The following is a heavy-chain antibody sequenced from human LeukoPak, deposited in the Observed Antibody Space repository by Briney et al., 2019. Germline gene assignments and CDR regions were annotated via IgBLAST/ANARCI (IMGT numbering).Heavy chain of an antibody. CDR3: ARVQTPYNTIYSVFFGY. CDR2: INPSGGST. J-gene: IGHJ4*02. D-gene: IGHD2/OR15-2a*01. CDR1: GYSFTSHL. Sequence: ASVKVSCKTSGYSFTSHLMHWVRQAPGQGLEWMGMINPSGGSTTYAQKFQGRVTMAMDTSTSTVYMKLSSLRSDDTAVYYCARVQTPYNTIYSVFFGYWGQGTRVTVSS. V-gene: IGHV1-46*01.